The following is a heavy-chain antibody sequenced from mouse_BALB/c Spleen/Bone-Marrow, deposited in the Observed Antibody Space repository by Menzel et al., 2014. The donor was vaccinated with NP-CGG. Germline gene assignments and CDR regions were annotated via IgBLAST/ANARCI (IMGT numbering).Heavy chain of an antibody. CDR3: ARDGAFPGWGIVNFNL. J-gene: IGHJ1*02. CDR2: ITSTDNI. CDR1: GIDLSRYT. V-gene: IGHV5-6-5*01. D-gene: IGHD1-1*02. Sequence: EESGGRLVTPGTPLTLTCTVSGIDLSRYTMGWVRQAPGKGLEWIGIITSTDNIYYGSWAKGRFTISXTSSTTVDLKMTSPTTEDTATYFCARDGAFPGWGIVNFNLWGQGTLVTVSS.